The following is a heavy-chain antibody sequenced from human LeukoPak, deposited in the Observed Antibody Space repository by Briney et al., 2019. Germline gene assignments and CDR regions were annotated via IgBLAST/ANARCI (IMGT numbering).Heavy chain of an antibody. CDR1: GFTFSSYW. D-gene: IGHD5-24*01. V-gene: IGHV3-7*04. J-gene: IGHJ4*02. Sequence: GGSLRLSCAASGFTFSSYWMSWVRQAPGTGLEWVANIKQDGSDKYYVDSVKGRFTISRDNAKNSLYLQMNSLRAEDTAIYYCTRVGYIDEGIDYWGQGTLVTVSS. CDR2: IKQDGSDK. CDR3: TRVGYIDEGIDY.